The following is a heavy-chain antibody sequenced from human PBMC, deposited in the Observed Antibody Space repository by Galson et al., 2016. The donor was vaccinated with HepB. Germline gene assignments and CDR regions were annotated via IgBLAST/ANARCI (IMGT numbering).Heavy chain of an antibody. CDR3: AKEGVGATVDHYFSMDV. CDR2: INGDGGST. CDR1: GFIFRSYA. J-gene: IGHJ6*03. Sequence: SLRLSCAASGFIFRSYAMSWVRQAPGKGLEWISAINGDGGSTYNGDSVKGRFTISRDNSKNTLFLQMNSLRVDDTAVYYCAKEGVGATVDHYFSMDVWGKGTTVTVSS. D-gene: IGHD1-26*01. V-gene: IGHV3-23*01.